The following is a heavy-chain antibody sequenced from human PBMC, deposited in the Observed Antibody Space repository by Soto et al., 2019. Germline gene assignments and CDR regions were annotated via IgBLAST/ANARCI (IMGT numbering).Heavy chain of an antibody. CDR1: GFTFSRYS. CDR2: ISSSSSYI. Sequence: GGSLRLSCAASGFTFSRYSLNWLRQDPGKGLEWGSSISSSSSYIYYADSVKGRFTISRDNAKNTLYLQMNSLRAEDTAVYFCARDERVDYGIDVWGQGTTVTVSS. J-gene: IGHJ6*02. CDR3: ARDERVDYGIDV. V-gene: IGHV3-21*01.